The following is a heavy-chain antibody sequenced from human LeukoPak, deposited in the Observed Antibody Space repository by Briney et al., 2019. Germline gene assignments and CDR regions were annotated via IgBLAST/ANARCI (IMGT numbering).Heavy chain of an antibody. CDR1: GFTFADFT. CDR2: IRSNVYGGTT. J-gene: IGHJ4*02. CDR3: TREGDYYDSSGYSP. Sequence: PGGSLRLSCTASGFTFADFTVSWFRQSPGQGLEWVGFIRSNVYGGTTEHAASVEARFTISRDDSKSIAYLQMNSLKTEDTAVYYCTREGDYYDSSGYSPWGQGTLVTVSS. D-gene: IGHD3-22*01. V-gene: IGHV3-49*03.